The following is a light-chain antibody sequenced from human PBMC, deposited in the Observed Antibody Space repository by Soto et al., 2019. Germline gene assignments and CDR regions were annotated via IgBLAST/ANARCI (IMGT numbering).Light chain of an antibody. J-gene: IGKJ5*01. CDR3: QQRSNWPPET. Sequence: EIVLTQSPATLSLSPGERATLSCRASQSVSSYLAWYQQKPGQAPRLLIYDASNRATGIPARFSGSGSGTDFTLTISSLEPEDFAVYYCQQRSNWPPETFGQGTRL. V-gene: IGKV3-11*01. CDR1: QSVSSY. CDR2: DAS.